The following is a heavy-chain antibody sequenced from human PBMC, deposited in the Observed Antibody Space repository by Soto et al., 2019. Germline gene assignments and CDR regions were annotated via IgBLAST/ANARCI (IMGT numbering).Heavy chain of an antibody. D-gene: IGHD5-12*01. Sequence: SETLSLTCAVYGGSFSGYYWSWIRQPPGKGLDWIGEINHGGSTNYNPSLKSRVTISIDTSKNQFSLKLSSVTAADTAVYYCASGGQTIIPKDWGQGTLVT. CDR1: GGSFSGYY. CDR3: ASGGQTIIPKD. J-gene: IGHJ4*02. V-gene: IGHV4-34*01. CDR2: INHGGST.